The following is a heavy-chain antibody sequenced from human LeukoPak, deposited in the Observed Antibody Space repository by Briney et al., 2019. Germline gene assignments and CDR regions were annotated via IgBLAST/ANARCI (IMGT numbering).Heavy chain of an antibody. J-gene: IGHJ6*03. CDR2: IITYNGNT. CDR3: AKTTVTSEEYFYYYMDV. Sequence: ASVQVSCKTSGYTFTSYATSWVRQAPGQGLEWMGWIITYNGNTYYSQKLQGRVTMTTDTSTSTAYMELRSLRSDDTAVYFCAKTTVTSEEYFYYYMDVWGKGTTVTVSS. D-gene: IGHD4-17*01. V-gene: IGHV1-18*01. CDR1: GYTFTSYA.